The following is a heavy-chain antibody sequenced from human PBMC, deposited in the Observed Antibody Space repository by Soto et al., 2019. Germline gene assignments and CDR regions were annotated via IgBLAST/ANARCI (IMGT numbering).Heavy chain of an antibody. CDR2: ISSSGSTI. V-gene: IGHV3-48*03. J-gene: IGHJ6*02. D-gene: IGHD1-26*01. CDR1: GFTFSSYE. CDR3: ARDRGLSGNYYGMDV. Sequence: EVQLVESGGGLVQPGGSLRLSCAASGFTFSSYEMNWVRQAPGKGLEWVSYISSSGSTIYYAESVKGRFTISRDNAKNSLYLQMNSLRAEDTAVYYCARDRGLSGNYYGMDVWGQGTTVTVSS.